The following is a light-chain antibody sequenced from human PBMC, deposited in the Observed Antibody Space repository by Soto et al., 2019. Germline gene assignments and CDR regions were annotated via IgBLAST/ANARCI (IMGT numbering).Light chain of an antibody. Sequence: ETVMTQSPATLSVSPGERATLSCRASQSVSSNLAWYQQKPGQAPRLLIYGASTRATGVPARFSGSGSGTEFTLTISNLQSADFAVYYCQQYNDWYSFGQGTKLESK. J-gene: IGKJ2*03. CDR3: QQYNDWYS. V-gene: IGKV3-15*01. CDR2: GAS. CDR1: QSVSSN.